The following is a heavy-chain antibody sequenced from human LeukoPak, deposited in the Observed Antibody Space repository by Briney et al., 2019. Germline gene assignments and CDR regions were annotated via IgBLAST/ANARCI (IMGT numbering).Heavy chain of an antibody. Sequence: PSETLSLTCTVSGDSISNYYWNWIRQPPGKGLEWIGYVYYSGSTNYNPSLKSRVTISVDTSKTRFSLKLSSVTAADTAVYYCARRLKMATPRPGDAFDIWGQGTMVTVSS. V-gene: IGHV4-59*01. D-gene: IGHD5-24*01. CDR2: VYYSGST. CDR3: ARRLKMATPRPGDAFDI. CDR1: GDSISNYY. J-gene: IGHJ3*02.